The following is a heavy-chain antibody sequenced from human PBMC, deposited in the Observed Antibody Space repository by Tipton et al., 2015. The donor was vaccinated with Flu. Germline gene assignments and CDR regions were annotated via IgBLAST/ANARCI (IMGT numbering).Heavy chain of an antibody. J-gene: IGHJ4*02. CDR2: ISGGGGKT. CDR1: GFTSSRYA. Sequence: GSLRLSCAASGFTSSRYAMSWVRQAPGKGLEWVSGISGGGGKTYFADSVKGRFTISRDNSRNMLYLQMNSLRAEDTAIYYCAKVIPELVAGLESWGQGTLVTLSS. CDR3: AKVIPELVAGLES. D-gene: IGHD2-8*02. V-gene: IGHV3-23*01.